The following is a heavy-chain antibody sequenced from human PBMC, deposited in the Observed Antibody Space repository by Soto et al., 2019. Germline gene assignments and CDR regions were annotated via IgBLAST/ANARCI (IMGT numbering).Heavy chain of an antibody. J-gene: IGHJ4*02. CDR1: GGSISSYY. CDR2: IYYSGST. CDR3: ARVSTSSGWPALDY. Sequence: SETLSLTCTVSGGSISSYYWSWIRQPPGKGLEWIGYIYYSGSTNYNPSLKSRVTISVDTSKNQFSLKLSSVTAADTAVYYCARVSTSSGWPALDYWGQGTLVTVSS. V-gene: IGHV4-59*01. D-gene: IGHD6-19*01.